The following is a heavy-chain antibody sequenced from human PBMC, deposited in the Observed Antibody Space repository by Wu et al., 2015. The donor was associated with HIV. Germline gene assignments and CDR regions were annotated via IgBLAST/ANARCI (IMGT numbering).Heavy chain of an antibody. V-gene: IGHV1-69*13. CDR3: ARGVLTKEVVSTAPSIKLRSGNV. CDR1: GGSFRKYA. CDR2: IIPISGTT. Sequence: QVQLVQSGAGVKKPGSSVKVSCRASGGSFRKYALSWVRQAPGQGLEWMGRIIPISGTTNYAQRFQGKSHDYRKTNPTNTAYXGGLSGLRSDDTAVYYCARGVLTKEVVSTAPSIKLRSGNVWGQGTTVTVSS. J-gene: IGHJ6*02. D-gene: IGHD2/OR15-2a*01.